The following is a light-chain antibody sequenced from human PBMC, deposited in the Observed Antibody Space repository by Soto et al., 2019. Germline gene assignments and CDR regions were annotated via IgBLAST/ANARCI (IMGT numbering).Light chain of an antibody. V-gene: IGLV2-23*02. Sequence: QSALTQPASVSGSPGQSIIISCTGTSSDVGSYNFVSWYQQHPDKAPKLMIYEVSKRPSGVSNRFSGSKSGNTASLTISGRQPEDEADYYCCSYAGNSGVFGGGTKLTVL. CDR2: EVS. CDR1: SSDVGSYNF. J-gene: IGLJ3*02. CDR3: CSYAGNSGV.